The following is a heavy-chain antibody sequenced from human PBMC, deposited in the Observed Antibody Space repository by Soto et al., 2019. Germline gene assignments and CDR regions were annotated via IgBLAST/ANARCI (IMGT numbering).Heavy chain of an antibody. CDR1: GYSITSGHW. V-gene: IGHV4-4*02. D-gene: IGHD2-21*02. CDR2: ILHSGES. Sequence: ETVSLSFGVSGYSITSGHWWSWVRQSPDKGLEWIGEILHSGESTYNPSLRSRVTMSVDKSKNQFSLKLTSVTAADTAVYYCARNGDYSLEYWGQGTLVTVS. J-gene: IGHJ4*02. CDR3: ARNGDYSLEY.